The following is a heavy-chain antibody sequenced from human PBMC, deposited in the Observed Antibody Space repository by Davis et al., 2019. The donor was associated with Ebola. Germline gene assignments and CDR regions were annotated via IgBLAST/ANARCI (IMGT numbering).Heavy chain of an antibody. CDR2: IYYSGST. D-gene: IGHD2-2*02. CDR3: ARYCSSTSCYTGWFDP. J-gene: IGHJ5*02. CDR1: GGSISSYY. Sequence: PGGSLRLSCTVSGGSISSYYWSWIRQPPGKGLEWIGYIYYSGSTNYNPSLKSRVTISVDTSKNQFSLKLSSVTAADTAVYYCARYCSSTSCYTGWFDPWGQGTLVTVSS. V-gene: IGHV4-59*01.